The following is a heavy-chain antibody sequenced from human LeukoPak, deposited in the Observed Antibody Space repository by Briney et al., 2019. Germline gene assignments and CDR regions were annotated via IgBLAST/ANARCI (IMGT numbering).Heavy chain of an antibody. CDR1: GYTFTSYA. J-gene: IGHJ6*02. CDR3: ARVGPYYDFWSGSIYGMDV. D-gene: IGHD3-3*01. Sequence: ASVKVSCKASGYTFTSYAMHWVRQAPGQRLEWMGWINAGSGNTKYSQKFQGKVTITRDTSASTAYMELSSLRSEDTAVYYCARVGPYYDFWSGSIYGMDVWGQGTTVTASS. V-gene: IGHV1-3*01. CDR2: INAGSGNT.